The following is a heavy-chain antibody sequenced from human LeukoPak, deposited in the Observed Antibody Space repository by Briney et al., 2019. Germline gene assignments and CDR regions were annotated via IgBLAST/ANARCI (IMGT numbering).Heavy chain of an antibody. J-gene: IGHJ5*02. D-gene: IGHD2-2*01. CDR1: GGSISSSGYY. V-gene: IGHV4-39*01. CDR2: IYYSGST. Sequence: SETLSLTCTVSGGSISSSGYYWGWIRQPPGKGLEWIASIYYSGSTYYNPSLKSRVTISVDTSKNQLSLKLSSVTAADTAVYYCARGFDIVVVPAYNWFDPWGQGTLVTVSS. CDR3: ARGFDIVVVPAYNWFDP.